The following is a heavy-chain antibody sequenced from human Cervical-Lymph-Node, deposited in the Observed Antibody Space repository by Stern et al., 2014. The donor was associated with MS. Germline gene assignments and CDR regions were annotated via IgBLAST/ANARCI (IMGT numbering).Heavy chain of an antibody. CDR1: GDSFTTYA. CDR2: INAANGNT. V-gene: IGHV1-3*01. D-gene: IGHD3-22*01. CDR3: ARDPHYYDSTGYCMDV. J-gene: IGHJ6*02. Sequence: QVQLVQSGAEVKKPGASVKVSCKTSGDSFTTYAIHWVRQAAGQSLEWMGWINAANGNTRYSHKFQDRVTITRDTSTSTAYMELSSLRSEDTAVYYCARDPHYYDSTGYCMDVWGQGTTVTVSS.